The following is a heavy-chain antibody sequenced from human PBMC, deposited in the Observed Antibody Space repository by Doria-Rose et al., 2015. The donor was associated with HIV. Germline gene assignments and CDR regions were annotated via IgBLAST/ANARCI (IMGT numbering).Heavy chain of an antibody. D-gene: IGHD3-3*01. Sequence: QVQLQESGPGLVKPSETLSLTCAVSGGSISRSNYYWGWIRQSPGKGLEWLGGIYYRGNTYYNPSLKSRVTVAVDTSKNQFSLKVSPVTAADTATYYCAREGRITSFGGLPNDAFDIWGPGTMVTVSS. J-gene: IGHJ3*02. CDR3: AREGRITSFGGLPNDAFDI. CDR1: GGSISRSNYY. CDR2: IYYRGNT. V-gene: IGHV4-39*07.